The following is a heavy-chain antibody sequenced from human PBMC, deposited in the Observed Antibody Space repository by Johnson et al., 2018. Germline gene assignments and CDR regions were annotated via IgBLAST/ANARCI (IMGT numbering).Heavy chain of an antibody. CDR3: TTDLAMIGGDI. D-gene: IGHD3-22*01. CDR1: GFTFSNAW. J-gene: IGHJ3*02. CDR2: IKTKTDGGTT. V-gene: IGHV3-15*05. Sequence: VQLVESGGGLVKPGGSLRVACAASGFTFSNAWMSWVRQAPGKGLEWVGRIKTKTDGGTTDYAAAVKGRFPISRDDSKNTVYVQRNSLKTEDTAVYYCTTDLAMIGGDIWGQGTMVTVSS.